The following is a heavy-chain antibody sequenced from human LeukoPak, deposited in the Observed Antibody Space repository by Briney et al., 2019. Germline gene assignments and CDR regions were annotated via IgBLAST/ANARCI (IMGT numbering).Heavy chain of an antibody. Sequence: ASVKVSCKASGYTFSSNDINWVRQATGQGLEWMGWMNPNSGNTGYAQKFQGRVTMTRNTSISTAYMELSSLRSEDTAVYYCARIPPWVRIAARRRGYYYYGMDVWGQGTTVTVSS. CDR3: ARIPPWVRIAARRRGYYYYGMDV. V-gene: IGHV1-8*01. J-gene: IGHJ6*02. CDR2: MNPNSGNT. D-gene: IGHD6-6*01. CDR1: GYTFSSND.